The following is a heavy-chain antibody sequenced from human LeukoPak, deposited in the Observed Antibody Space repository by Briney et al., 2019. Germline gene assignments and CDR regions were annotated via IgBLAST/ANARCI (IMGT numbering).Heavy chain of an antibody. CDR1: GDSISSDTYY. J-gene: IGHJ3*02. Sequence: SQTLSLTCTVSGDSISSDTYYWNWIRQCAGKGLEWIGRIYTSGDTYYNPSLKSRVTISVDTSKNQFSLKLTSVTAADAAMYYCAREYRSGYFYVHDAFDMWGQGTMVIVSS. V-gene: IGHV4-61*02. CDR3: AREYRSGYFYVHDAFDM. CDR2: IYTSGDT. D-gene: IGHD3-22*01.